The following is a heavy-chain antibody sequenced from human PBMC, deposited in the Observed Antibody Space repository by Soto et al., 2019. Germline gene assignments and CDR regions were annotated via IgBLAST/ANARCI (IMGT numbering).Heavy chain of an antibody. CDR2: IYHSGST. V-gene: IGHV4-30-2*01. J-gene: IGHJ4*02. CDR3: ARASHVFWSGYYTEVGYFDY. Sequence: PSETLSLTCAVSGGSISSGGYSWSWIRQPPGKGLEWIGYIYHSGSTYYNPSLKSRVTISVDRSKNQFSLKLSSVTAADTAVYYCARASHVFWSGYYTEVGYFDYWGQGTLVTVSS. CDR1: GGSISSGGYS. D-gene: IGHD3-3*01.